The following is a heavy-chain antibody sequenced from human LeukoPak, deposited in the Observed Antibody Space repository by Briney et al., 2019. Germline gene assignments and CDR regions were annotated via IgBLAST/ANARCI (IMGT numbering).Heavy chain of an antibody. D-gene: IGHD3-3*01. J-gene: IGHJ6*03. CDR1: GYTFTSYV. CDR2: MNPNSGNT. CDR3: ARGVRYDFWSGYYGDYYYYMDV. Sequence: ASVKVSCKASGYTFTSYVINWVRQATGQGLEWMGWMNPNSGNTGYAQKFQGRVTMTRNTTIGTAYMELSSLRSEDTAVYYCARGVRYDFWSGYYGDYYYYMDVWGKGTTVTVSS. V-gene: IGHV1-8*01.